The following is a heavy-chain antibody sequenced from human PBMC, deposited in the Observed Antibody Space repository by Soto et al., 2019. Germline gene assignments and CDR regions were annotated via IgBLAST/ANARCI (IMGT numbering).Heavy chain of an antibody. V-gene: IGHV3-23*01. CDR3: ARVEDIVVVPAAFGY. J-gene: IGHJ4*02. CDR1: GFTFSSYA. Sequence: GGSLRLSCAASGFTFSSYAMSWVRQAPGKGLEWVSAISGSGGSTYYADSVKGRFTISRDNSKNTLYLQMNSLRAEDTAVYYCARVEDIVVVPAAFGYWGQGTLVTVSS. CDR2: ISGSGGST. D-gene: IGHD2-2*01.